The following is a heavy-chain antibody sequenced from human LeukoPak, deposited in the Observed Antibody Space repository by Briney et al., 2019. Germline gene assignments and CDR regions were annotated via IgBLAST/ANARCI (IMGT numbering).Heavy chain of an antibody. CDR1: GGTSSSYS. D-gene: IGHD1-20*01. V-gene: IGHV1-69*04. Sequence: SVKVSCKASGGTSSSYSISWVRKAPGQGLEWMGRIIPILGIANYAQKFQGRVTITADKSTSTAYMELSSLRSEDTAVYYCARASNGITGWFDPWGQGTLVTVSS. J-gene: IGHJ5*02. CDR2: IIPILGIA. CDR3: ARASNGITGWFDP.